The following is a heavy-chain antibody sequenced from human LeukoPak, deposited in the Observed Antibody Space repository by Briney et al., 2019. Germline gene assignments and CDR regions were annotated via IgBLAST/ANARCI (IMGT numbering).Heavy chain of an antibody. Sequence: ASVKVSCKTSGYTFVNYVLSWVRQAPGQGLEWMGWMNPNSDNTGYAQKFQGRVTMTRNTSISTAYMELSSLRSEDTAVYYCARDYYDSSGYDSWGQGTLVTVSS. CDR3: ARDYYDSSGYDS. D-gene: IGHD3-22*01. CDR2: MNPNSDNT. V-gene: IGHV1-8*01. J-gene: IGHJ5*02. CDR1: GYTFVNYV.